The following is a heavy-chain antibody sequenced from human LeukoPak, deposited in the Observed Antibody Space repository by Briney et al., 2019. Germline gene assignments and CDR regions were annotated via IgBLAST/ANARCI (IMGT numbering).Heavy chain of an antibody. CDR2: MNPNSGNT. V-gene: IGHV1-8*01. Sequence: ASVKVSCKASGYTFTSYDINWVRQATGQGLEWMGWMNPNSGNTGYAQKFQGRVTMTRNTSISTAYMELSSLRSEDTAVYYCARGDHYDVWSGSCVASYDWFDPWGQGTLVTVSS. J-gene: IGHJ5*02. CDR3: ARGDHYDVWSGSCVASYDWFDP. CDR1: GYTFTSYD. D-gene: IGHD3-3*01.